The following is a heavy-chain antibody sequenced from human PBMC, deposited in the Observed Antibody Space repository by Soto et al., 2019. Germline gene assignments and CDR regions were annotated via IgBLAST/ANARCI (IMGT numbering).Heavy chain of an antibody. CDR2: ISGTSNSI. CDR1: GFTLSIYS. Sequence: PGGSLRLSCAASGFTLSIYSMNWVRQAPRKGLEWVSYISGTSNSIYYADSVKGRFTISRDNAKNSVFLQMNSLRDEDTAVYYCARGFDLQYGMDVWGQGTTVTVSS. CDR3: ARGFDLQYGMDV. V-gene: IGHV3-48*02. J-gene: IGHJ6*02. D-gene: IGHD3-10*01.